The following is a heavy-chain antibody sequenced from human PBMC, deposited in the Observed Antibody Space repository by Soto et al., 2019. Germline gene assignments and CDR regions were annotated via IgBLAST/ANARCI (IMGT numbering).Heavy chain of an antibody. CDR2: IYYTGTT. J-gene: IGHJ4*02. D-gene: IGHD5-18*01. CDR1: GGSVHNGSYY. Sequence: SETLSLTCTVSGGSVHNGSYYWSWRLQPPGKGLELIVYIYYTGTTNYNPSLKSHVTISVDTSKNQFSLKVKSVSAADTAVYFCERNSRAYIYGYYFDSSGQGTLVTVSS. CDR3: ERNSRAYIYGYYFDS. V-gene: IGHV4-61*01.